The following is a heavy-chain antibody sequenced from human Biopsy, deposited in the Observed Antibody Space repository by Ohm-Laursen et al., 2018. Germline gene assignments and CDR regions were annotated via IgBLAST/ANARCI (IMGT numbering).Heavy chain of an antibody. CDR3: AREQHPYIDVLTDSFSYVPMDV. CDR2: IIPILGRP. J-gene: IGHJ6*04. Sequence: SVKVSCKSSGGTFTTYGFNWVRQAPGQGLEWMGRIIPILGRPTYAQKFQGRVTITADTSTGTVFMDLSTLRSEDSALYYCAREQHPYIDVLTDSFSYVPMDVWGAGTTVTVSS. D-gene: IGHD3-9*01. V-gene: IGHV1-69*04. CDR1: GGTFTTYG.